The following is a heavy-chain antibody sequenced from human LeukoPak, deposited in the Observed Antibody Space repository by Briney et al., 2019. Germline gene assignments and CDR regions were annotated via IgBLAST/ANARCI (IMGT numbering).Heavy chain of an antibody. D-gene: IGHD6-6*01. J-gene: IGHJ4*02. CDR3: ARGSIAARRDPSDIDY. CDR1: GFTFDDYA. Sequence: GGSLRLSCAASGFTFDDYAMHWVRQAPGKGLEWVSGISWNSGSIGYADSVKGRFTISRDNAKNSLYLQMNSLRAEDTALYYCARGSIAARRDPSDIDYWGQGTLVTVSS. CDR2: ISWNSGSI. V-gene: IGHV3-9*01.